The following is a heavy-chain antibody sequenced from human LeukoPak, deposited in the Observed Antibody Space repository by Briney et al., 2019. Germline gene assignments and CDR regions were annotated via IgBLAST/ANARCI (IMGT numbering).Heavy chain of an antibody. Sequence: SETLSLTCIVSGVSISSGPYYWSWIRQPAGKGLEWIGRIQTSGRINYTPSLKSRITMSVDTSKNQFSLKLNSVTSADTAVYYCARYYYGSGSYYNEINNWFDPWGQGTLVTVSS. J-gene: IGHJ5*02. CDR3: ARYYYGSGSYYNEINNWFDP. D-gene: IGHD3-10*01. CDR2: IQTSGRI. V-gene: IGHV4-61*02. CDR1: GVSISSGPYY.